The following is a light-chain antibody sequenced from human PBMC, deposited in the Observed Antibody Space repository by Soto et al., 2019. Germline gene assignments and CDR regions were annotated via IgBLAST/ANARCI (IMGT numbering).Light chain of an antibody. CDR1: QAIRTD. J-gene: IGKJ1*01. CDR2: GTS. V-gene: IGKV1-6*01. Sequence: AIQMTQSPSSLSASVGDRVTITCLASQAIRTDLGWYQQRPGKAPKLLIYGTSNLQSGVPSRFSGSGSGTDFTRTINSLQPEDFAASYCLQDYSYPRTFGQGTKVDIK. CDR3: LQDYSYPRT.